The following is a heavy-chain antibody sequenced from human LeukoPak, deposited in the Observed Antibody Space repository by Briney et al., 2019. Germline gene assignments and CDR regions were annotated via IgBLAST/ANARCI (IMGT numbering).Heavy chain of an antibody. D-gene: IGHD3-22*01. CDR2: IKQDGSEK. CDR3: ARGFTVNYYDSSGFKDY. CDR1: GFTFSSYW. J-gene: IGHJ4*02. Sequence: QTGGSLRLSCAASGFTFSSYWMSWVRQAPGKGLEWVANIKQDGSEKYYVDSVKGRFTISRDNAKNSLHLQMNSLRAEDTAVYYCARGFTVNYYDSSGFKDYWGQGTLVTVSS. V-gene: IGHV3-7*01.